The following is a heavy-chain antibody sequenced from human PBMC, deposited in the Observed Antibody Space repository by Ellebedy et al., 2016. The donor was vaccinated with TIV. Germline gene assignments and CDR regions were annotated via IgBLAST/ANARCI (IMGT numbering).Heavy chain of an antibody. J-gene: IGHJ4*02. CDR2: IFPPDSHT. V-gene: IGHV5-51*01. CDR1: GYTFSSYW. D-gene: IGHD4-17*01. CDR3: ARRVGAVTTSFDY. Sequence: GESLKISCKASGYTFSSYWIGWVRHMPGKGLEWMGLIFPPDSHTRYSPSFQGQVTISADKSISTAYLQWSSLKASDTAMYYCARRVGAVTTSFDYWGQGTLVTVSS.